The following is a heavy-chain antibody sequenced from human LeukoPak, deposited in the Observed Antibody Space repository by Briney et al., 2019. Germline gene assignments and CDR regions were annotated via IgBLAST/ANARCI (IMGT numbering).Heavy chain of an antibody. CDR2: IYYSGST. Sequence: SETLSLTCTVSGGSISSYYWSWIRQPPGKGLEWIGYIYYSGSTNYNPSLKSRVTISVDTSKNQFSLKLSSVTAADTAVYYCARVRGYSGSYWDYWGQGTLVTVSS. CDR3: ARVRGYSGSYWDY. D-gene: IGHD1-26*01. J-gene: IGHJ4*02. V-gene: IGHV4-59*13. CDR1: GGSISSYY.